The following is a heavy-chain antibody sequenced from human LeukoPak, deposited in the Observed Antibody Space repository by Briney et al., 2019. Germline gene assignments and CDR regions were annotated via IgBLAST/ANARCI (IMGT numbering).Heavy chain of an antibody. D-gene: IGHD3-22*01. CDR3: ARAGSSGYYYGNRAFDI. Sequence: SETLSLTCAVYGGSFSGYYWSWIRQPPGKGLEWIGEINHSGSTNYNPSLKSRVTISVDTSKNQFSLKLSSMTAADTAVYYCARAGSSGYYYGNRAFDIWGQGTMVTVSS. CDR1: GGSFSGYY. V-gene: IGHV4-34*01. J-gene: IGHJ3*02. CDR2: INHSGST.